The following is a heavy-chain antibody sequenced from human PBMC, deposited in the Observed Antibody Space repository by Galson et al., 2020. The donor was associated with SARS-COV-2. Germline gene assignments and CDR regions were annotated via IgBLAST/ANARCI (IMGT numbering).Heavy chain of an antibody. CDR3: ARTRITMLVGDDWYFDL. Sequence: SGPTLVKPTQTITLTWTFSGFSLSTSGMCVSWIRQPPGKALEWLAPIDWDADKYYSTSLKTRLTISKDTSNSQVVLTMTNMDPVDTATYYCARTRITMLVGDDWYFDLWGRGTLVTVSS. D-gene: IGHD3-22*01. V-gene: IGHV2-70*01. CDR1: GFSLSTSGMC. CDR2: IDWDADK. J-gene: IGHJ2*01.